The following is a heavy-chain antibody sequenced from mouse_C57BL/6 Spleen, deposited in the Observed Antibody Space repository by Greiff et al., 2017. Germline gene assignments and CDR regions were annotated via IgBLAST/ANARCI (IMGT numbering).Heavy chain of an antibody. CDR2: IYPRSGNT. V-gene: IGHV1-81*01. J-gene: IGHJ4*01. CDR3: ARPGGNGGFYYAMDY. D-gene: IGHD2-1*01. Sequence: QVQLKQSGAELARPGASVKLSCKASGYTFTSYGISWVKQRTGQGLEWIGEIYPRSGNTYYNEKFKGKATLTADKSSSTAYMELRSLTSEDSAVYFCARPGGNGGFYYAMDYWGQGTSVTVSS. CDR1: GYTFTSYG.